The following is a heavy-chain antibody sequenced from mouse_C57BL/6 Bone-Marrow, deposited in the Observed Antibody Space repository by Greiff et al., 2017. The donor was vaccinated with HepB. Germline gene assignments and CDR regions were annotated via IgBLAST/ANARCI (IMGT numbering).Heavy chain of an antibody. J-gene: IGHJ4*01. Sequence: VQLKQSGTVLARPGASVKMSCKTSGYTFTSYWMHWVKQRPGQGLEWIGAIYPGNGDTSYNQKFKGKAKLTAVTSASTAYMELSSLTNEDSAVYYCTESYYYDSTYTMDCWGQGTSVTVSS. CDR3: TESYYYDSTYTMDC. CDR2: IYPGNGDT. CDR1: GYTFTSYW. V-gene: IGHV1-5*01. D-gene: IGHD1-1*01.